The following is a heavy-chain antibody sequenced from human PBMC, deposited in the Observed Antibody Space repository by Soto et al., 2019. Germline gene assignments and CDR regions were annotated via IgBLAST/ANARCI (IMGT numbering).Heavy chain of an antibody. Sequence: SVKVSCKASGGTFSSYTMSWVRQAPGQGLEWVGGITPICGKANYAQKFQGRVTITGDESTSTAYMELSRLRSEDTALYYCARGWGSDSTTYYYDSWGQGTSVTVSS. J-gene: IGHJ5*01. CDR2: ITPICGKA. CDR3: ARGWGSDSTTYYYDS. CDR1: GGTFSSYT. D-gene: IGHD3-22*01. V-gene: IGHV1-69*13.